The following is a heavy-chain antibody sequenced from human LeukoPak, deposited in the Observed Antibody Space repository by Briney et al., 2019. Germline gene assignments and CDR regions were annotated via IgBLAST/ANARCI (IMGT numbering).Heavy chain of an antibody. J-gene: IGHJ6*04. CDR1: GFTFSSYG. V-gene: IGHV3-48*04. D-gene: IGHD3-10*02. Sequence: GGSLRLSCAASGFTFSSYGMHWVRQAPGKGLEWVSYINSSGSTIYYADSVKGRFTISRDNAKNSLYLQMNSLRAEDTAVYYCAELGITMIGGVWGKGTTVTISS. CDR2: INSSGSTI. CDR3: AELGITMIGGV.